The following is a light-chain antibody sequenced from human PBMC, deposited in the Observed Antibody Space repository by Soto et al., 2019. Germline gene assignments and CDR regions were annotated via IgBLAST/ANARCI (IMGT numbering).Light chain of an antibody. V-gene: IGKV1-13*02. CDR1: QGISNY. CDR3: QQYNSYWT. Sequence: AIQLTQSPSSLSASVGDRVTITCRASQGISNYLAWYHQKPGKAPKLLIYDASSLESGVPSRFSGSGSGTEFTLTISSLQPDDFATYYCQQYNSYWTFGQGTKVEIK. CDR2: DAS. J-gene: IGKJ1*01.